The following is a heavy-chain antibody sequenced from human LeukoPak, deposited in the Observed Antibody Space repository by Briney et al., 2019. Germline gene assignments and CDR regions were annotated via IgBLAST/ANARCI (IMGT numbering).Heavy chain of an antibody. D-gene: IGHD3-9*01. CDR3: ARGLLRDDILTGYSIQHYFDY. CDR2: IYHSGST. V-gene: IGHV4-4*02. Sequence: SETLSLTCAVSGGSISSSNWWSWVRQPPGKGLEWIGEIYHSGSTNYNPSLKSRVTISVDTSKNQFSLKLSSVTAADTAVYYCARGLLRDDILTGYSIQHYFDYWGQGTLVTVSS. J-gene: IGHJ4*02. CDR1: GGSISSSNW.